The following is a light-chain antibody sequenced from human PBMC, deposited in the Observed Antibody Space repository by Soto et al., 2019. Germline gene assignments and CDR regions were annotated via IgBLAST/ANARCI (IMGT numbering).Light chain of an antibody. V-gene: IGLV7-43*01. Sequence: QTVVTQEPSLTVSPGGTVTLTCASSAGAVTSGYYPNWFQQKPGQAPWALIYSTSNKHSWTPARFSGSLLGGKAALTLSGVQPEDEAEYYCLIYEGGAQVFGGGTKLTVL. J-gene: IGLJ2*01. CDR2: STS. CDR1: AGAVTSGYY. CDR3: LIYEGGAQV.